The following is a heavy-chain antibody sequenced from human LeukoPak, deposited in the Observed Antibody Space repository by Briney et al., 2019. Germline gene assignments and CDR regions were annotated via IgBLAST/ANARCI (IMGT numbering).Heavy chain of an antibody. CDR3: ARRGGAFALDY. CDR1: GYSISSGYY. D-gene: IGHD3-10*01. J-gene: IGHJ4*02. Sequence: SETLSLTCAVSGYSISSGYYWGWIRQPPGKGLEWIGSIYHSGSTYYNPSLKSRVTISVDTSKNQFSLKLSSVTAADTAVYYCARRGGAFALDYWGQGTLVIVSS. CDR2: IYHSGST. V-gene: IGHV4-38-2*01.